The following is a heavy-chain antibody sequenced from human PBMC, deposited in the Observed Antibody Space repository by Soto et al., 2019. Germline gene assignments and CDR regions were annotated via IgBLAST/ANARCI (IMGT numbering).Heavy chain of an antibody. J-gene: IGHJ3*02. CDR3: ARDLEQLVNAFDI. CDR2: IGSSSSYI. D-gene: IGHD6-6*01. V-gene: IGHV3-21*01. Sequence: GGSLRLSCAASGFTFSSYSMNWVRQAPGKGLEWVSSIGSSSSYIYYADSVKGRFTISRDNAKNSLYLQMNSLRAEDTAVYYCARDLEQLVNAFDIWGQGTMVT. CDR1: GFTFSSYS.